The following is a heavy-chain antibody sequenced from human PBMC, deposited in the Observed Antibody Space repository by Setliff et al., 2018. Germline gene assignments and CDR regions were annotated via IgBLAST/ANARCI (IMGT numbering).Heavy chain of an antibody. CDR3: AKDLASGDYVYYFDY. CDR2: VKSDGTYT. Sequence: PGGSLRLSCVASTFTFSKYAITWVRQAPGKGLEWVSRVKSDGTYTNYADSVKGRFTISRDNAKNTLYLQMNNLRAEDTAVYYCAKDLASGDYVYYFDYWGQGTLVTVSS. V-gene: IGHV3-23*01. CDR1: TFTFSKYA. J-gene: IGHJ4*02. D-gene: IGHD4-17*01.